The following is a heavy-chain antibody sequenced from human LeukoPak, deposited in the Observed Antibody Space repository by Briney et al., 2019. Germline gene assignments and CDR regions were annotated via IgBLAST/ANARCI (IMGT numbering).Heavy chain of an antibody. CDR2: ISGDGTTT. CDR3: ARSQFDY. J-gene: IGHJ4*02. Sequence: GGSLRLSCAASGFAFSSYWMLWVRQAPGKGLVWVSRISGDGTTTTYADSVKGRFTISRDNAKNILYLQMNSLRAGDTAIYYCARSQFDYWGQGILVTVSS. V-gene: IGHV3-74*01. CDR1: GFAFSSYW.